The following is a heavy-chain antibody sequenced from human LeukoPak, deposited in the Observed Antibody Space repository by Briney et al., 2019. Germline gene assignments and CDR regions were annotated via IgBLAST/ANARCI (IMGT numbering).Heavy chain of an antibody. CDR1: GLTFSSYA. CDR3: AKPACYNANCYTPRAPFDS. J-gene: IGHJ4*02. CDR2: ISGSGGIT. Sequence: GGSLRLSCAASGLTFSSYAMSWVRQAPGKGLEWVSGISGSGGITYYADSVKGRFTISRDNSKNTLYLQMNSLRAEDTAVYYCAKPACYNANCYTPRAPFDSWGQGTLVTVSS. D-gene: IGHD2-2*02. V-gene: IGHV3-23*01.